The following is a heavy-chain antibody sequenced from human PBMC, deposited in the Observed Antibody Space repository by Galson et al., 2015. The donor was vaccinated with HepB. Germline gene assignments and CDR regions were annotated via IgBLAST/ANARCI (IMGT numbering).Heavy chain of an antibody. J-gene: IGHJ4*01. CDR1: GFTFSIYA. CDR2: ISSDGSNK. D-gene: IGHD3-10*01. Sequence: SLRLSCAASGFTFSIYAIHWVRQAPGKGLEWVALISSDGSNKYYADSVRGRFTISRDNSKITLYLQVNSLRAEDTAVYYCPRGLIHYYGSGSYYNPFDYWGHGTLVTVSS. CDR3: PRGLIHYYGSGSYYNPFDY. V-gene: IGHV3-30*04.